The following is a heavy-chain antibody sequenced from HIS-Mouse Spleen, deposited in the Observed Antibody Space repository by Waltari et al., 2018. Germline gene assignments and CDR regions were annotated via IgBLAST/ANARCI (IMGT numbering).Heavy chain of an antibody. J-gene: IGHJ4*02. V-gene: IGHV3-30*18. Sequence: QVQLVESGGGVVQPGRSLRLSCAASGFTFSSYGMHWVLQAPGKGLGWVAVISYDGSNKYYADSVKGRFTISRDNSKNTLYLQMNSLRAEDTAVYYCAKDKHHAFDYWGQGTLVTVSS. CDR3: AKDKHHAFDY. CDR2: ISYDGSNK. CDR1: GFTFSSYG.